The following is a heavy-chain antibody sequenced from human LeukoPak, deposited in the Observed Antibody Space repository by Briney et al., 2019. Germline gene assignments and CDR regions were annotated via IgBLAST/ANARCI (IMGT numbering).Heavy chain of an antibody. CDR3: AKEEDMAFDY. V-gene: IGHV3-23*01. Sequence: GGSLRLSCAASGFTFSSYAMSWVRQAPGEGLEWLSAISGSGGSTYYADSVKGRFTISRDNSKNTLYLQMTSLRAEDTAIYYCAKEEDMAFDYWGQGTLVTVSS. J-gene: IGHJ4*02. CDR1: GFTFSSYA. CDR2: ISGSGGST. D-gene: IGHD2-15*01.